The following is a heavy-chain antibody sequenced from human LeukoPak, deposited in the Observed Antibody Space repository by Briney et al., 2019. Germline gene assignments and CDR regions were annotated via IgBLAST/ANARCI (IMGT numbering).Heavy chain of an antibody. CDR1: GFTVSSNY. V-gene: IGHV3-66*01. D-gene: IGHD3-22*01. J-gene: IGHJ3*02. CDR2: IYSGGST. Sequence: PGGSLRLSCAASGFTVSSNYMSWVRQAPGKGLEWVPVIYSGGSTYYADSVKGRFTISRDNSKNTLYLQMNSLRAEDTAVYYCARISPVPVGSSGYYSGEAFDIWGQGTMVTVSS. CDR3: ARISPVPVGSSGYYSGEAFDI.